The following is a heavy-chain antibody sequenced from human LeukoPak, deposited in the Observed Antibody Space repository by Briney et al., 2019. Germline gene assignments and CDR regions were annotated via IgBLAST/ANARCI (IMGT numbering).Heavy chain of an antibody. Sequence: PGGSLRLSCAASGFTFSSYAMSWVRQAPGKGLEWVSAISRSGGSTYYADSVRGRFSISRDNSKNTLYLQMNSLRTEDTAVYYCVKGGASDGDYEFVYWGQGTLVTVSS. CDR2: ISRSGGST. CDR3: VKGGASDGDYEFVY. CDR1: GFTFSSYA. V-gene: IGHV3-23*01. J-gene: IGHJ4*02. D-gene: IGHD4-17*01.